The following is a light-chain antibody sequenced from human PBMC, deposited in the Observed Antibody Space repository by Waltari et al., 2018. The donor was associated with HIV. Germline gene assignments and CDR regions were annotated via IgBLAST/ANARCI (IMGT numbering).Light chain of an antibody. Sequence: QSALTQPRSVSGSPGQSVTISCTGTSSEVGGYNYVSCYQQHPGKAPKLMTYDVTQRPAGVPDRFSGSKSGNTASLTISGLQAEDEADYYCCSYAGSYTYVFGTGTKVTVL. CDR3: CSYAGSYTYV. CDR2: DVT. CDR1: SSEVGGYNY. J-gene: IGLJ1*01. V-gene: IGLV2-11*01.